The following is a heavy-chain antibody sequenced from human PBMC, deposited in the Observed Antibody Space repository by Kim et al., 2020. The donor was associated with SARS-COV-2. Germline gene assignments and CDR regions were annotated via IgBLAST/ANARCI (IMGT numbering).Heavy chain of an antibody. CDR3: AKARGGHSSSWYVPVGFVDY. J-gene: IGHJ4*02. Sequence: RFTISRDNSKNTLYLQMNSLRAEDTAVYYCAKARGGHSSSWYVPVGFVDYWGQGTLVTVSS. V-gene: IGHV3-23*01. D-gene: IGHD6-13*01.